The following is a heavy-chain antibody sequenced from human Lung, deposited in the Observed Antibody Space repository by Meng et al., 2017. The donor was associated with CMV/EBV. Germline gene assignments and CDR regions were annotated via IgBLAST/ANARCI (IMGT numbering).Heavy chain of an antibody. Sequence: SCEASGFTFSSYAMHWVRQAPGKGLEWVAVLSYDGSNKFYADSVKGRFTISRDNSKSTLFLQMNRLRAEDTAVYYCARGYQLFNYFDYWGQGRXVTVSS. CDR2: LSYDGSNK. V-gene: IGHV3-30*04. J-gene: IGHJ4*02. D-gene: IGHD1-1*01. CDR1: GFTFSSYA. CDR3: ARGYQLFNYFDY.